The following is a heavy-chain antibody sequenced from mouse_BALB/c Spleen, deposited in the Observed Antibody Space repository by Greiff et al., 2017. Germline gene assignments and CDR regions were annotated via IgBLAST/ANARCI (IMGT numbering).Heavy chain of an antibody. Sequence: QVQLQQSGAELVRPGTSVKVSCKASGYAFTNYLIEWVKQRPGQGLEWIGVINPGSGGTNYNEKFKGKATLTADKSSSTAYMQLSSLTSEDSAVYSCARYGSSFDYWGQGTTLTVSS. D-gene: IGHD1-1*01. CDR2: INPGSGGT. J-gene: IGHJ2*01. CDR3: ARYGSSFDY. CDR1: GYAFTNYL. V-gene: IGHV1-54*01.